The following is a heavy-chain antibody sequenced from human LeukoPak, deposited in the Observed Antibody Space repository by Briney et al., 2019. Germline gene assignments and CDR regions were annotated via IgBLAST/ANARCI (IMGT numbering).Heavy chain of an antibody. J-gene: IGHJ5*02. CDR3: ARRDYYGSGTGFDP. D-gene: IGHD3-10*01. V-gene: IGHV4-39*01. Sequence: PSETLSLTCTVSGGSISTSTYHWGWIRQPPGRGLEWIGSISYSGSTYYNPSLESRVTLSVDTSKNQFSLQLSSVTAADTAVYYCARRDYYGSGTGFDPWGQGTLVTVSS. CDR1: GGSISTSTYH. CDR2: ISYSGST.